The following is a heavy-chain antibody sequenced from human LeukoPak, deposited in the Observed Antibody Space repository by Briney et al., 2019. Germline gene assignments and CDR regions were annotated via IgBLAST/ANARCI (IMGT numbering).Heavy chain of an antibody. CDR2: IYYSGST. Sequence: SGTLSLTCIVSGGSISTYYWSWIRQPPGKGLEWIGYIYYSGSTNYNPSLKSRVTISVDTSKNQFSLKLSSVTAADTAVYYCARDKGTGYFDFWGQGTLVTVSS. CDR1: GGSISTYY. J-gene: IGHJ4*02. CDR3: ARDKGTGYFDF. D-gene: IGHD1-1*01. V-gene: IGHV4-59*01.